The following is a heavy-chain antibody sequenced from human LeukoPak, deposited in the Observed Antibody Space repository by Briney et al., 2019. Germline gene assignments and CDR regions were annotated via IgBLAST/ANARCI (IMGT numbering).Heavy chain of an antibody. CDR1: GGSISSYY. Sequence: SETLSLTCTVSGGSISSYYWSWIRQPPGKGLEWIGYIYYSGSTHYNPSLRSRVTISIDTSKNQFSLKLTSVTAADTAVYYCARDPDYDILAAFDIWGQGTVVTVSS. V-gene: IGHV4-59*01. D-gene: IGHD3-9*01. J-gene: IGHJ3*02. CDR3: ARDPDYDILAAFDI. CDR2: IYYSGST.